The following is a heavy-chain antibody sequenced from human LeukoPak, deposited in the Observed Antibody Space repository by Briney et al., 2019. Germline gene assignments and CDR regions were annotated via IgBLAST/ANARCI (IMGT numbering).Heavy chain of an antibody. Sequence: GGSLRLSCAASGFTFSSYEMNWVRQAPGKGLEWVSYISASGTLTHYADSVEGRFTISRDNAKNSLYLQMNSLRAEDTAVYYCARDSVLLWFGELLASDAFDIWGQGTMVTVSS. D-gene: IGHD3-10*01. V-gene: IGHV3-48*03. CDR2: ISASGTLT. J-gene: IGHJ3*02. CDR1: GFTFSSYE. CDR3: ARDSVLLWFGELLASDAFDI.